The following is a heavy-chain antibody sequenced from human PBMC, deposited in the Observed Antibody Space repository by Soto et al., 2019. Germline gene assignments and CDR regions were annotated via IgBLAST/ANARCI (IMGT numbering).Heavy chain of an antibody. J-gene: IGHJ6*02. D-gene: IGHD6-19*01. Sequence: QVQLVESGGGVVQPGRSLRLSCAASGFTFSSYAMHWVRQAPGKGLEWVAVISYDGSNKYYADSVKGRFTISRDNSKNTLYLQMNSLRAEDTAVYYCARDHSEWLALYYYDYGMDVWGQGTTVTVSS. V-gene: IGHV3-30-3*01. CDR3: ARDHSEWLALYYYDYGMDV. CDR2: ISYDGSNK. CDR1: GFTFSSYA.